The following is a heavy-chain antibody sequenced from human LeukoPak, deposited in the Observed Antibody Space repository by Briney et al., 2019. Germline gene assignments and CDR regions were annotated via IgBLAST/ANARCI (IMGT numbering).Heavy chain of an antibody. V-gene: IGHV3-15*01. CDR3: TTDEWQ. J-gene: IGHJ4*02. D-gene: IGHD3-3*01. Sequence: PGGSLRLSCAASGLTVSNAWMSWVRQAPGKGLEWVGHIKSKADGGATDYGTPVKNRFTISRDDSKNTLYLQMNNLETEDTAVYYCTTDEWQWAQGTLVAVSS. CDR1: GLTVSNAW. CDR2: IKSKADGGAT.